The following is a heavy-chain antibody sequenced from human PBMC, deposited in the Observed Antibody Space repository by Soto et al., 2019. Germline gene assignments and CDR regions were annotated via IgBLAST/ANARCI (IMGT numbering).Heavy chain of an antibody. CDR2: TTDTGGDT. CDR1: GFTFTDYW. J-gene: IGHJ4*02. V-gene: IGHV3-23*01. CDR3: AKGGATYGLLTHDY. D-gene: IGHD3-9*01. Sequence: PGGSLRLSCAASGFTFTDYWTHWVRQAPGEGLEWVSTTTDTGGDTKYADSVRGRFTISRDNSKNTLYLQMSSLRAEDSAVYYCAKGGATYGLLTHDYWGQGTLVTVSS.